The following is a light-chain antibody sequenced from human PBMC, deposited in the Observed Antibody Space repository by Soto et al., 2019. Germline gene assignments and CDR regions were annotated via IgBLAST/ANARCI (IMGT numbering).Light chain of an antibody. CDR1: QGISSL. Sequence: DIQLTQSPSFLSASVGDRVTITCRASQGISSLLAWYQQKPGKAPKLLIYVASTLQSGVPSRFSGSGSETEFTLTISSLQPEDFATYYCQQPNTFPLTFGGGTKVEIK. J-gene: IGKJ4*01. CDR2: VAS. CDR3: QQPNTFPLT. V-gene: IGKV1-9*01.